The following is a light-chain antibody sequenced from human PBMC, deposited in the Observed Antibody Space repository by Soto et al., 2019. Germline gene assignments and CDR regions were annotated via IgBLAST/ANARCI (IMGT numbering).Light chain of an antibody. CDR3: QQTNTAPWT. V-gene: IGKV1-39*01. J-gene: IGKJ1*01. Sequence: DIQMTQSPSSLSASVGDRFTISCRASERISDYLAWYQQKPGKAPKXXINTASSLRSGVPSRFSGSGSGTDFTLTIDSLQPEDFATYFCQQTNTAPWTFGQGTKVDIK. CDR1: ERISDY. CDR2: TAS.